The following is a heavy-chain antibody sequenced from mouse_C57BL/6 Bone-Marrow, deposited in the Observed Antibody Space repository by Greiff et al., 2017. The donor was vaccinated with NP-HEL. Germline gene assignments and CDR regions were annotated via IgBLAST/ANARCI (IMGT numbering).Heavy chain of an antibody. CDR2: IWSGGST. D-gene: IGHD2-5*01. Sequence: KCVEWLGVIWSGGSTDYNAAFISRLSISKDNSKSQVFFKMNSLQADDTAIYYCARTYSNYDAMDYWGQGTSVTVSS. CDR3: ARTYSNYDAMDY. V-gene: IGHV2-2*01. J-gene: IGHJ4*01.